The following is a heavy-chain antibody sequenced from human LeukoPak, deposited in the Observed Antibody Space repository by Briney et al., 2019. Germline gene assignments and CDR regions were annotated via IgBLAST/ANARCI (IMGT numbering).Heavy chain of an antibody. V-gene: IGHV1-18*01. D-gene: IGHD5-18*01. J-gene: IGHJ4*02. CDR1: GYTFTSYG. Sequence: GASVKVSCKASGYTFTSYGISWVRQAPGHGLEWMGWISAYNGNTNYAQKLQGRVTMTTDTSTSTAYMELRSLRSDDTAVYYCARGAWIQLWSSIRFDYWGQGTLVTVSS. CDR3: ARGAWIQLWSSIRFDY. CDR2: ISAYNGNT.